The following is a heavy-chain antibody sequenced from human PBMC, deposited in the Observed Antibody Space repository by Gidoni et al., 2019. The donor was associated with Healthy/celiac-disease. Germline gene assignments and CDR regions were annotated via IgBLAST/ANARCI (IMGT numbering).Heavy chain of an antibody. CDR2: IYPGDSDT. V-gene: IGHV5-51*03. D-gene: IGHD4-17*01. CDR3: ARLRTVTTPDAFDI. Sequence: EVQLVQSGAEVKKPGESLKISCKGSGYNFTNYWIDWVRQMPGKGLEWIGIIYPGDSDTRYSPSFQGQVTISADKSISTAYLQWSSLKASDTAMYYCARLRTVTTPDAFDIWGQGTMVTVSS. CDR1: GYNFTNYW. J-gene: IGHJ3*02.